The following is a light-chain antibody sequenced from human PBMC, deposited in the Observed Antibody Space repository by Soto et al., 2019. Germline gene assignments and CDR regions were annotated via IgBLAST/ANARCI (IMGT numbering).Light chain of an antibody. CDR3: QTWGTGVLV. CDR1: SGHSRYA. Sequence: QPVLTQSPSASASLGASVTLTCTLTSGHSRYAIAWHQHQPEKRPQYLMKVNSDGSHTKGDGIPARFSGSSSGTERYLTISSLQSEDEADYYCQTWGTGVLVFGGGTKLTVL. V-gene: IGLV4-69*01. J-gene: IGLJ2*01. CDR2: VNSDGSH.